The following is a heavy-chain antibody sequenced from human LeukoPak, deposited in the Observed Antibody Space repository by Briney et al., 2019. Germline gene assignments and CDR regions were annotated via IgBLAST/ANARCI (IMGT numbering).Heavy chain of an antibody. D-gene: IGHD3-22*01. CDR1: GGSISSSSYY. J-gene: IGHJ6*02. CDR2: IYYSGST. Sequence: SETLSLTCTVSGGSISSSSYYWGWIRQPPGKGLEWIGSIYYSGSTYYNPSLKSRVTISVDTSKNQFSLKLSSVTAADTAVYYCAREYYYDSSGYYPLLGYGMDVWGQGTTVTVSS. V-gene: IGHV4-39*07. CDR3: AREYYYDSSGYYPLLGYGMDV.